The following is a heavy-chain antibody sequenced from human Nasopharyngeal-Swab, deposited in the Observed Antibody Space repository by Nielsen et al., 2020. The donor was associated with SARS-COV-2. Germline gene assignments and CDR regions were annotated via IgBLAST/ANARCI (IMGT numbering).Heavy chain of an antibody. J-gene: IGHJ4*02. CDR2: IYYSGST. D-gene: IGHD1-1*01. CDR3: ARDLDWNEGIDY. CDR1: GGSISSSSYY. V-gene: IGHV4-39*07. Sequence: SETLSLTCTVSGGSISSSSYYWGWIRQPPGKGLEWIGSIYYSGSTYYNPSLKSRVTISVDTSKNQFSLKLSSVTAADTAVYYCARDLDWNEGIDYWGQGTLVTVSS.